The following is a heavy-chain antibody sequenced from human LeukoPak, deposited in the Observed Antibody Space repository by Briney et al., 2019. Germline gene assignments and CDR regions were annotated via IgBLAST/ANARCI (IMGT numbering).Heavy chain of an antibody. Sequence: GGSLRLSCVASGFTLSDYGMSWARQAPGKGLEWISYITMNSVKFYADSVRGRFAISRDNDKNSVYLQMNSLRDEDTAVYYCTRGRYQFLGPIDSWGQGSLVTVSS. CDR1: GFTLSDYG. D-gene: IGHD2/OR15-2a*01. CDR3: TRGRYQFLGPIDS. J-gene: IGHJ4*02. CDR2: ITMNSVK. V-gene: IGHV3-48*02.